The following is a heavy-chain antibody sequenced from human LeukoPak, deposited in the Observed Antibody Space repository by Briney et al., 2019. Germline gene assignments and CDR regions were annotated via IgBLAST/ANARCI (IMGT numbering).Heavy chain of an antibody. CDR2: IIPIFGTA. J-gene: IGHJ4*02. V-gene: IGHV1-69*05. CDR1: GYTFTDYY. CDR3: ARAPLVLNDYGNFDY. D-gene: IGHD4-17*01. Sequence: ASVKISCKASGYTFTDYYMHWVRQAPGQGLEWMGGIIPIFGTANYAQKFQGRVTITTDESTSTAYMELSSLRSEDTAVYYCARAPLVLNDYGNFDYWGQGTLVTVSS.